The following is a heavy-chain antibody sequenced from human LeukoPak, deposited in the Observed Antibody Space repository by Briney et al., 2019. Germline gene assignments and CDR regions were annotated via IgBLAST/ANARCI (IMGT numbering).Heavy chain of an antibody. CDR2: IYYRGNT. D-gene: IGHD5-18*01. Sequence: SETLSLTCTVSGGSISSYYWSWLRQPPGKGLEWIGYIYYRGNTNYNPSLKSRVTIAVDMSKNQFSLKLSSVTAADTAVYYCTRGGYNYDSPPGDPFDYWGQGTLVTVSS. J-gene: IGHJ4*02. CDR3: TRGGYNYDSPPGDPFDY. CDR1: GGSISSYY. V-gene: IGHV4-59*01.